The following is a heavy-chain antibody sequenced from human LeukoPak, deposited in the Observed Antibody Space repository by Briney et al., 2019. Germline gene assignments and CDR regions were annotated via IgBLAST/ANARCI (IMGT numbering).Heavy chain of an antibody. CDR1: GFTIHDHA. V-gene: IGHV3-9*01. D-gene: IGHD3-10*01. Sequence: GGSLRLSCVGSGFTIHDHAMHWVRQAPGKGLEWVSGIDWNSGRIGYADSVKGRFTISRDNSKKTLHLQMNSLRAEDTAVYYCAKDHGFVELYGMDVWGQGTTVTVSS. CDR2: IDWNSGRI. CDR3: AKDHGFVELYGMDV. J-gene: IGHJ6*02.